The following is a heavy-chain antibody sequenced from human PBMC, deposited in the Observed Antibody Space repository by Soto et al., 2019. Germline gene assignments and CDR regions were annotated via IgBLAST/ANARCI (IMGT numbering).Heavy chain of an antibody. D-gene: IGHD2-21*01. CDR1: GFPFNNAW. CDR2: VKSGSYGGTT. J-gene: IGHJ3*01. CDR3: TAYTINIMWRYV. V-gene: IGHV3-15*07. Sequence: EVQLVESGGGLVKPGGSLRLSCAASGFPFNNAWMNWVRQAPGKGLEWVGRVKSGSYGGTTDYAAPVKGRFIISRDDSINTVYLQMSGLQTEDTAVYYCTAYTINIMWRYVWGPGTMVTVSS.